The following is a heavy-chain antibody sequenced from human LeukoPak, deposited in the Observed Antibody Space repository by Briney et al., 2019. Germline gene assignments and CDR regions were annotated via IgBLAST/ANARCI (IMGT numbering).Heavy chain of an antibody. D-gene: IGHD1-20*01. V-gene: IGHV3-23*01. CDR1: GFTFSDYY. CDR2: ISGSGGST. Sequence: GGSLRLSCAASGFTFSDYYMSWVRQAPGKGLEWVSAISGSGGSTYYADSVKGRFTISRDNSKNTLYLQMNSLRAEDTAVYYCARIITGTHFDYWGQGTLVTVSS. J-gene: IGHJ4*02. CDR3: ARIITGTHFDY.